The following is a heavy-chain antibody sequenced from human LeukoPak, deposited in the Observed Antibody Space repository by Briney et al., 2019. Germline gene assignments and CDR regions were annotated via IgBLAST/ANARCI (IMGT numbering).Heavy chain of an antibody. CDR1: GFTFSSYG. Sequence: PGRSLRLSFAASGFTFSSYGMHWVRQAPGKGLEWVAVIWYDGSNKYYADSVKGRFTISRDNSKNTLYLQMNSLRAEDTAVYYCAKDSAVAGHFDYWGQGTLVTVSS. CDR2: IWYDGSNK. CDR3: AKDSAVAGHFDY. D-gene: IGHD6-19*01. V-gene: IGHV3-33*06. J-gene: IGHJ4*02.